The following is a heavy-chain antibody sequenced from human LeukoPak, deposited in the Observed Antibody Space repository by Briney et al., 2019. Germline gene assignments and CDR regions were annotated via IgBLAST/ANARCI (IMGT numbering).Heavy chain of an antibody. J-gene: IGHJ4*02. CDR3: ARGSQSLGYCSGGSCRAKIFDY. CDR1: GGSFSGYY. Sequence: PSETLSLTCAVYGGSFSGYYWSWIRQPPGKGLEWIGEINHSESTNYNPSLKSRVTISVDTSKNQFSLKLSSVTAADTAVYYCARGSQSLGYCSGGSCRAKIFDYWGQGTLATLSS. V-gene: IGHV4-34*01. D-gene: IGHD2-15*01. CDR2: INHSEST.